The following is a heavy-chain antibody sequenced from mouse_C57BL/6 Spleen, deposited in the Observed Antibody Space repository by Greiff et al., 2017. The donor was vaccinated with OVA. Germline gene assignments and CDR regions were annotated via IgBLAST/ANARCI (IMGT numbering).Heavy chain of an antibody. Sequence: EVQLQQSGPELVKPGASVKIPCKASGYTFTDYNMDWVKQSHGKSLEWIGAINPNNGGTIYNQKFKGKATLTVDKSSSTAYMELRSLTSEDTAVYYCARKELYYGSSYWYFDVWGTGTTVTVSS. V-gene: IGHV1-18*01. CDR2: INPNNGGT. CDR3: ARKELYYGSSYWYFDV. CDR1: GYTFTDYN. J-gene: IGHJ1*03. D-gene: IGHD1-1*01.